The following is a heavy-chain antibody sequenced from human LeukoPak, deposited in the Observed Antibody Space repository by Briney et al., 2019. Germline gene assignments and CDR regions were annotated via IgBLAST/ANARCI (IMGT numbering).Heavy chain of an antibody. CDR2: IWYDGSNK. J-gene: IGHJ4*02. D-gene: IGHD6-13*01. CDR3: ARLASAGRDIDY. V-gene: IGHV3-33*01. CDR1: GFTFSSYG. Sequence: GGSLRLSCAASGFTFSSYGMHWVRQAPGKGLEWVAVIWYDGSNKYYADSVKGRFTISRDNSKNTLYLQMNSLRAEDTAVYYCARLASAGRDIDYWGQGTLVTVSS.